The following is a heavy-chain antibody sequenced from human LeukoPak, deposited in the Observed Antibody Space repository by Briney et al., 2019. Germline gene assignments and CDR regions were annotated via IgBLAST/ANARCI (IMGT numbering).Heavy chain of an antibody. CDR2: IYHSGST. CDR1: DYSISNGYY. D-gene: IGHD2-21*02. Sequence: SETLSLTCDVSDYSISNGYYWGWIRQPPGKGLEWIGSIYHSGSTYYNPSLKSRVTIHVDTSKDQFSLKLSSVTAADTAVYYCARLETSVTEHNWFDPWGQGTLVTVSS. V-gene: IGHV4-38-2*01. CDR3: ARLETSVTEHNWFDP. J-gene: IGHJ5*02.